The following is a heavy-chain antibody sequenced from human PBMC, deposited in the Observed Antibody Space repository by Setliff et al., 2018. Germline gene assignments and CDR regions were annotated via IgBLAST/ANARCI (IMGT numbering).Heavy chain of an antibody. CDR3: ARAIYSSGWYLRYYYYMDV. V-gene: IGHV4-34*01. J-gene: IGHJ6*03. CDR1: GGSFSGYY. D-gene: IGHD6-19*01. Sequence: KPSETLSLTCAVYGGSFSGYYWSWIRQPPGKGLEWIGEINRSGSTNYNPSLKSRVTISVDTSKNQFSLKLSSVTAADTAVYYCARAIYSSGWYLRYYYYMDVWGKGTTVTVSS. CDR2: INRSGST.